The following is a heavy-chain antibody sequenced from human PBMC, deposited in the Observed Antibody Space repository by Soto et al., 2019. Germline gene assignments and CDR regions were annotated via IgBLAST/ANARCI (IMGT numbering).Heavy chain of an antibody. CDR2: IYYSGST. J-gene: IGHJ4*02. V-gene: IGHV4-39*01. CDR1: GGSISSSSYY. CDR3: ARHFMYEEWELQKLDY. D-gene: IGHD1-26*01. Sequence: SQTLSLTCTVSGGSISSSSYYWGWIRQPPGKGLEWIGSIYYSGSTYYNPSLKSRVTISVDTSKNQFSLKLSSVTAADTAVYYCARHFMYEEWELQKLDYWGQGTLVTVSS.